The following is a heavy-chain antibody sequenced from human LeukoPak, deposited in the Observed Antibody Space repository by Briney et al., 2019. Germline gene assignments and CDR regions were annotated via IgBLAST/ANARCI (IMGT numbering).Heavy chain of an antibody. J-gene: IGHJ4*02. CDR3: ASQSGYSYGYRHFDY. V-gene: IGHV4-30-2*01. D-gene: IGHD5-18*01. CDR1: GGSISSGGYS. CDR2: IYHSGST. Sequence: SETLSLTCAVSGGSISSGGYSWSWIRQPPGKGLEWIGYIYHSGSTYYNPSLKSRLTISVDRSKNQFSLKLSSVTAADTAVYYCASQSGYSYGYRHFDYWGQGTLVTVSS.